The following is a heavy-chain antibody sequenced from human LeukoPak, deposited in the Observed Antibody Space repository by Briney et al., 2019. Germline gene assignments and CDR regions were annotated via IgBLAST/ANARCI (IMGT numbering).Heavy chain of an antibody. J-gene: IGHJ4*02. Sequence: GPSLRPSRTPYASTLGEYTTSCSRQPPGNGREWVGFIRRKAYNTTQAYAASVKGRLTISTYDSKSIAYLQMNSLKTEDTAVYYCSREGEYHYYDSSGPLDYWGQGTLVTVSS. CDR1: ASTLGEYT. D-gene: IGHD3-22*01. CDR3: SREGEYHYYDSSGPLDY. V-gene: IGHV3-49*03. CDR2: IRRKAYNTTQ.